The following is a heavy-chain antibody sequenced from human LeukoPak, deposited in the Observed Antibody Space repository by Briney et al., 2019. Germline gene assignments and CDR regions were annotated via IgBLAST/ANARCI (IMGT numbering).Heavy chain of an antibody. CDR2: IYTSGST. Sequence: MSSETLSLTCTVSGGSINSYYWSWIRQPAGKGLEWIGRIYTSGSTNYNPSLKSRVTISVDTSKNQFSLKLSSVTAADTAVYYCASLYKDCSGGSCYLTWGQGTLVTVSP. J-gene: IGHJ4*02. CDR1: GGSINSYY. D-gene: IGHD2-15*01. CDR3: ASLYKDCSGGSCYLT. V-gene: IGHV4-4*07.